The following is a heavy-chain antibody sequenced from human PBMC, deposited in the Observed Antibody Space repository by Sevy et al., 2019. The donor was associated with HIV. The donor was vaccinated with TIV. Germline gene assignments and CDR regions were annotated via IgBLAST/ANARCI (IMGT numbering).Heavy chain of an antibody. J-gene: IGHJ4*02. D-gene: IGHD3-22*01. CDR2: IKQDESEK. CDR1: GFSFSSYW. Sequence: RGCLRLSCAASGFSFSSYWMHWVRQAPGKGLEWVANIKQDESEKYYAASVKGRFTISRDNAKNSVYLHMNSLRPEDTAIYYCARRNSGSFDYWGQGTLVSVSS. CDR3: ARRNSGSFDY. V-gene: IGHV3-7*03.